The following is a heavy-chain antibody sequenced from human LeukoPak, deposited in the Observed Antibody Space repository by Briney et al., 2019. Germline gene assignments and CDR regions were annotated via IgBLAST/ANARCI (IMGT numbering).Heavy chain of an antibody. Sequence: ASVKVSCKASGGTFSSYGITWVRQAPGQGLEWMGWISAYNGNTNYAQKVQGRVTMTRDTSTSTVYMELRSLKSDDTAVYYCARGLDSGSPPLGTFEIWGQGTMVTVSS. CDR1: GGTFSSYG. V-gene: IGHV1-18*01. D-gene: IGHD1-26*01. J-gene: IGHJ3*02. CDR3: ARGLDSGSPPLGTFEI. CDR2: ISAYNGNT.